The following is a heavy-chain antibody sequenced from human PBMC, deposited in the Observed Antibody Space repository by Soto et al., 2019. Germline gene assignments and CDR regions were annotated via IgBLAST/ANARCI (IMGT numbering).Heavy chain of an antibody. CDR2: ISYDGSNK. J-gene: IGHJ6*02. V-gene: IGHV3-30-3*01. CDR3: ARDGTPPEGYYDFWSGYSRAYYYYGMDV. Sequence: HPGGSLRLSCAASGFTFSSYAMHWVRQAPGKGLEWVAVISYDGSNKYYADSVKGRFTISRDNSKNTLYLQMNSLRAEDTAVYYCARDGTPPEGYYDFWSGYSRAYYYYGMDVWGQGTTVTVSS. CDR1: GFTFSSYA. D-gene: IGHD3-3*01.